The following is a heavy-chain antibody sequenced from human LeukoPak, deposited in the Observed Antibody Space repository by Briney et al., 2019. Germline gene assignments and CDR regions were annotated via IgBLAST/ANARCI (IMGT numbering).Heavy chain of an antibody. V-gene: IGHV4-4*07. CDR3: ARGTSCGSKCFFDY. D-gene: IGHD2-21*01. CDR1: GGSISGYY. CDR2: LDSSGST. Sequence: SETLSLTCKVSGGSISGYYWGWIRQPAGKGLEWIGRLDSSGSTNYNSSLKSRVTMSIDRSQFSLRLTSVTAADTAIYYCARGTSCGSKCFFDYWGQGILVTASS. J-gene: IGHJ4*02.